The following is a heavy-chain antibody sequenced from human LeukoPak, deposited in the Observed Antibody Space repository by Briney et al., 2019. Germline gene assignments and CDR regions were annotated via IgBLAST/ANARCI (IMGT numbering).Heavy chain of an antibody. J-gene: IGHJ6*02. CDR1: GLTFSSYA. CDR2: ISYDGSNK. V-gene: IGHV3-30*04. Sequence: PGGSLRLSCAASGLTFSSYAMHWVRQAPGKGLEWVAVISYDGSNKYYADSVKGRFTISRDNSKNTLYLQMNSLRAEDTAVYYCARAGGPYWYYGMDVWGQGTTVTVSS. D-gene: IGHD2-8*02. CDR3: ARAGGPYWYYGMDV.